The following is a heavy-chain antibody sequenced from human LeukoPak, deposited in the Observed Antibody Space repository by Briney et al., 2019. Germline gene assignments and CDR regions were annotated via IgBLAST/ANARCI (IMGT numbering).Heavy chain of an antibody. Sequence: PSATLSLTCTVSGGSISSSSYYWGWIRQPPGKGLEWIGSIYYSGSTYYNPSLKSRVTISVDTSKNQFSLKLTSVTAADTAVYYCARHGYHGDHDYWGQGTLVTVSS. J-gene: IGHJ4*02. D-gene: IGHD2-21*02. CDR1: GGSISSSSYY. CDR2: IYYSGST. CDR3: ARHGYHGDHDY. V-gene: IGHV4-39*01.